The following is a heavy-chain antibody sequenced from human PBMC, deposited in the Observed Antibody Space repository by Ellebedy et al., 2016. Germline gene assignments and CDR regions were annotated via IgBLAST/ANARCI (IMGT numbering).Heavy chain of an antibody. V-gene: IGHV4-59*01. CDR2: VYHTGST. D-gene: IGHD1-26*01. Sequence: SETLSLTCTVSGGSISDYYWSWIRQPPGRGLEWIGYVYHTGSTRYNPSLESRVTISVETSKNQISLKLSSVTAADTAVYYCARVRGTFYGIEIIDYWGQGTLVTVSS. J-gene: IGHJ4*02. CDR1: GGSISDYY. CDR3: ARVRGTFYGIEIIDY.